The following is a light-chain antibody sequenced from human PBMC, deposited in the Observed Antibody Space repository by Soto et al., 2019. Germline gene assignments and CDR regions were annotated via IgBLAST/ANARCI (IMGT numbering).Light chain of an antibody. CDR2: DST. J-gene: IGKJ3*01. Sequence: IQLTQSPSSLSASVGDRITMTCQASQDIKTYLHWYQQKPGKAPKLLIYDSTTLESGVPSRFSGSGSGTHFTLTITRLQPEDIAIYYCQEYEGLFAFGPGTKVDIK. CDR3: QEYEGLFA. CDR1: QDIKTY. V-gene: IGKV1-33*01.